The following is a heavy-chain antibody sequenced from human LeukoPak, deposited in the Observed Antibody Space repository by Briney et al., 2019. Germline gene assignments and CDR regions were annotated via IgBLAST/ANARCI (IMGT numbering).Heavy chain of an antibody. J-gene: IGHJ6*02. Sequence: PSGTLSLTCGVSGGSTASSSHYWGWIRQSPGKGLEWIAIMYYTGSTYYNPPLKSRVSISVDTSRNQFSLKLTSVTAADTAIYYCARHRIQPPVLMDVWGQGTTVTVSS. CDR3: ARHRIQPPVLMDV. V-gene: IGHV4-39*01. CDR2: MYYTGST. CDR1: GGSTASSSHY. D-gene: IGHD5-18*01.